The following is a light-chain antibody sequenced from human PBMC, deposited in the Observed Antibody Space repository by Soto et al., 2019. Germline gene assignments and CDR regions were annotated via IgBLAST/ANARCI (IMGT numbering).Light chain of an antibody. V-gene: IGKV1-39*01. CDR2: AAS. Sequence: DIQMTQSPSSLSASVGDRVTITCRASQSISSYLNWYQQSPGKAPKLLIYAASSLQSGVPSRFSGTGSGTDFTLTISSLPPEDFATYYCQQSYSTPPLTFGGGTKVEIK. CDR1: QSISSY. CDR3: QQSYSTPPLT. J-gene: IGKJ4*01.